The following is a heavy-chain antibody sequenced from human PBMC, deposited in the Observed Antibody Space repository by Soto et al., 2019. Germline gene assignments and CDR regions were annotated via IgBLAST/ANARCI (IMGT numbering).Heavy chain of an antibody. J-gene: IGHJ4*02. V-gene: IGHV3-23*01. CDR3: AKRESNGYYYFFDY. CDR2: ISTSGDNT. Sequence: GGSLRLSCVASGFTFSSYAMGWVRQAPGEGLDWVSVISTSGDNTYYADSVKGRFTISRDNSKNTLYLQMNNLRAEDTATYYCAKRESNGYYYFFDYWGQGTLVTVSS. D-gene: IGHD5-12*01. CDR1: GFTFSSYA.